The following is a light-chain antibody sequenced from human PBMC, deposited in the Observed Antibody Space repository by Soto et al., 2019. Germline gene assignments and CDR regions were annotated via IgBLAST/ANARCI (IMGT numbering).Light chain of an antibody. CDR2: DAS. V-gene: IGKV3-11*01. CDR1: QSVSSF. J-gene: IGKJ4*01. Sequence: EVVLTQSPDTLSLSPGERATLSCRASQSVSSFLAWYQQKPGQPPRLLIYDASNRAAGVPARFSGSGSGTDYTLTISSLEPEDFAVYYCQQRSNWPLTFGGGTKVDIK. CDR3: QQRSNWPLT.